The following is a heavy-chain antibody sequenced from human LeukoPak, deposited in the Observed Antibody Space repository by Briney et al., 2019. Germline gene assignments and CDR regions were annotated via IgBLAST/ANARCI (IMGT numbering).Heavy chain of an antibody. Sequence: GGSLRLSCAASGFTFSSYAMSWVRHAPGEGLEWVSAISGSGGSTYCADSVKGRFTISRDNSKNTLYLQMNRLRAEDTAVYYCAITSGYRRFDPWGQGTLVTVSS. J-gene: IGHJ5*02. CDR3: AITSGYRRFDP. D-gene: IGHD3-22*01. V-gene: IGHV3-23*01. CDR2: ISGSGGST. CDR1: GFTFSSYA.